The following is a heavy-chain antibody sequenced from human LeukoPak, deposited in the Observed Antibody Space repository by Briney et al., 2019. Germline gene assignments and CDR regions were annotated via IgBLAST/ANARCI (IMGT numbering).Heavy chain of an antibody. CDR3: TATYYYDRSGSITQANFDY. J-gene: IGHJ4*02. Sequence: PGGSLRLSCSASRFTFSSYGMHWVRQAPGKGLEWVAFIRYDGSNKYYADSVKGRFTISRDNSKNTLYLQMNSLKTEDTAVYYCTATYYYDRSGSITQANFDYWGQGTLVTVSS. CDR2: IRYDGSNK. D-gene: IGHD3-22*01. V-gene: IGHV3-30*02. CDR1: RFTFSSYG.